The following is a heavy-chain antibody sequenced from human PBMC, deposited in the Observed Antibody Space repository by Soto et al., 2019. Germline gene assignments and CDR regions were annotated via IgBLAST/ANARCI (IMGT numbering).Heavy chain of an antibody. D-gene: IGHD4-4*01. CDR3: AREIYRGFYSDY. CDR1: GFTFTDYW. Sequence: EVHLVESGGGLVQAGGSLKLCCAASGFTFTDYWTHWVRQAPGKGLEWVSRINSDGSRTSYADSVTGRFTISRDNAKNTLYLQMNSLRVEDTALYYCAREIYRGFYSDYWCQGTLFTVSS. CDR2: INSDGSRT. V-gene: IGHV3-74*01. J-gene: IGHJ4*02.